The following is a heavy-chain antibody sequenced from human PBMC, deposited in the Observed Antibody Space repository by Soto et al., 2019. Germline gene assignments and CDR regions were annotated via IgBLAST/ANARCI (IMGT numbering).Heavy chain of an antibody. J-gene: IGHJ4*02. CDR1: GFIFSDYY. V-gene: IGHV3-11*06. D-gene: IGHD6-13*01. CDR2: ISTSSTYT. CDR3: AIWNAIAAPAHPYDY. Sequence: QVQLVESGGGLVKPGGSLRLSCAASGFIFSDYYMSWIRQAPGKGLEWVSYISTSSTYTHYADSVKVRFAVSRNTAKNSLYLQMNSLRAEDTAVYYCAIWNAIAAPAHPYDYWGQGTLVTVSS.